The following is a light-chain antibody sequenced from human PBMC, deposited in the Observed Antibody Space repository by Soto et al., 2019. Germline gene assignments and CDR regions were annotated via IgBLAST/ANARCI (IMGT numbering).Light chain of an antibody. Sequence: DIQMTQSPSTLSASVGDGVTITCRASQSIGSWLAWYQQKPGKAPKLLIYKATNLQSGVPSRFSGSGSGTDFSLTISRLPPVDSATYFCQQYHDLQYTFGPGTKLEI. V-gene: IGKV1-5*03. J-gene: IGKJ2*01. CDR2: KAT. CDR1: QSIGSW. CDR3: QQYHDLQYT.